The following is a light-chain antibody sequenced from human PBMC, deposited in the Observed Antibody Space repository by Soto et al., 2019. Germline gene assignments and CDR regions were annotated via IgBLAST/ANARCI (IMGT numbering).Light chain of an antibody. CDR3: QKYNNWPPIT. V-gene: IGKV3D-15*01. CDR1: QSINSD. CDR2: GAS. Sequence: DILMTQSPATLSVSPGETTRLSCRASQSINSDVAWYQQKVGQTPRLLIHGASTRATGIADRFSGSGSGTEFTLTISRLQSEDFAVYYCQKYNNWPPITFGQGTRLDIK. J-gene: IGKJ5*01.